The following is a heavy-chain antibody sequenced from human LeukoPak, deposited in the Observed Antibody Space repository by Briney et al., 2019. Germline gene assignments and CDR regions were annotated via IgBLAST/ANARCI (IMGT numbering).Heavy chain of an antibody. CDR2: IYTSGST. CDR3: ARDSRDGLHY. J-gene: IGHJ4*02. D-gene: IGHD5-24*01. CDR1: GGSISSGSYY. V-gene: IGHV4-61*02. Sequence: SETLSLTCTVSGGSISSGSYYWSWIRQPAGKGLEWIGRIYTSGSTNYNPSLKSRVTISVDTSKNQFSLKLSFVTAADTAVYYCARDSRDGLHYWGQGTLVTVSS.